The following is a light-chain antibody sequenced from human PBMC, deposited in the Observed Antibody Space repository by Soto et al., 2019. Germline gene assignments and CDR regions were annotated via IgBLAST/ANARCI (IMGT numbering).Light chain of an antibody. CDR3: QQSYSTPIT. CDR1: QSISSY. J-gene: IGKJ5*01. V-gene: IGKV1-39*01. Sequence: DIQMTHSPSTLSGSVGDRVTITCRASQSISSYLNWYQQKPGKAPKLLIYAASSLQSGVPSRVSGSGSGTDFTLTISSLKPEDFETYYCQQSYSTPITFGQGTRLEIK. CDR2: AAS.